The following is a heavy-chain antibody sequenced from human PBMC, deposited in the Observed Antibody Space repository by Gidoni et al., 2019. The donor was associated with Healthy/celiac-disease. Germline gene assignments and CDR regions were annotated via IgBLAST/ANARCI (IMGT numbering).Heavy chain of an antibody. CDR3: ARGVVVVAATTYYYYGMDV. D-gene: IGHD2-15*01. Sequence: QVQLVQSGAEVKKPGSSVKVSCQASGGTFSSYASSLVRKAPGQGLEWMGRIIPILGIANYAQKFQGRVTITADKSTSTAYMELSSLRSEDTAVYYCARGVVVVAATTYYYYGMDVWGQGTTVTVSS. V-gene: IGHV1-69*04. J-gene: IGHJ6*02. CDR2: IIPILGIA. CDR1: GGTFSSYA.